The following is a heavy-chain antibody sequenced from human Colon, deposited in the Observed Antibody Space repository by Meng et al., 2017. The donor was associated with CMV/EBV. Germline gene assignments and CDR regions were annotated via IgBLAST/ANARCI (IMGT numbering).Heavy chain of an antibody. D-gene: IGHD2-8*02. J-gene: IGHJ4*02. CDR1: GFTFSTYA. CDR3: AKTGTTGLISQGCFDS. Sequence: GESLKISCAASGFTFSTYAMTWVRHVPGKGLEWVSHISGSGGRTYHADFVMGRFTISRDNSKNTLHLQMNSLRAEDTGIYYCAKTGTTGLISQGCFDSWGQGALVTVSS. CDR2: ISGSGGRT. V-gene: IGHV3-23*01.